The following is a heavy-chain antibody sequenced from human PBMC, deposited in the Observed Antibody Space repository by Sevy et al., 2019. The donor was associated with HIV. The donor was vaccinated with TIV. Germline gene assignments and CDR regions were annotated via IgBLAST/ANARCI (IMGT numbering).Heavy chain of an antibody. J-gene: IGHJ3*02. CDR3: ARLNWGWDAFDI. CDR1: GDSISSGYY. CDR2: VYHSGST. D-gene: IGHD7-27*01. Sequence: SETLSLTCAVSGDSISSGYYWGWIRQPPGEGLEWIGSVYHSGSTNYNPSLKSRVTISVDTSKNQFSLKLTSVTAADTAVYYCARLNWGWDAFDIWGQGIMVTVSS. V-gene: IGHV4-38-2*01.